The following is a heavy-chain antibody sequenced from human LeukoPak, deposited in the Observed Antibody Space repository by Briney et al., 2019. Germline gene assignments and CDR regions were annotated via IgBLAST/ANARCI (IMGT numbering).Heavy chain of an antibody. CDR1: GGSISSYY. CDR3: ARLDGDILTGYFDY. Sequence: SETLSLTCTVSGGSISSYYWSWIRQPPGKGLEWIGYIYYSGSTNYNPSLKSRVTISVDTSKNQFSLKLSSVTAADTAVYYCARLDGDILTGYFDYWGQGTLVTVSS. CDR2: IYYSGST. V-gene: IGHV4-59*08. D-gene: IGHD3-9*01. J-gene: IGHJ4*02.